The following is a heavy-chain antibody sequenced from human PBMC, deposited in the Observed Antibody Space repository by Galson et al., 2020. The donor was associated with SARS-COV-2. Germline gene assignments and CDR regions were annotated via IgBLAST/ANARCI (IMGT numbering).Heavy chain of an antibody. Sequence: ASVKVSCKASGYTFTSYYMHWVRQATGQGLEWVGTIHPSGGNRGYAQRLQGRVTMTRDTSTSTVYMELSSLTSEDTAVYYCARTLSWNAAGYWSQGTLVTVSS. J-gene: IGHJ4*02. V-gene: IGHV1-46*01. D-gene: IGHD1-1*01. CDR3: ARTLSWNAAGY. CDR1: GYTFTSYY. CDR2: IHPSGGNR.